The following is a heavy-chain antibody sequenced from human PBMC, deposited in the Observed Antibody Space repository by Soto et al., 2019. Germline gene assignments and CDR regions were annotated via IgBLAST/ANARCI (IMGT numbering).Heavy chain of an antibody. V-gene: IGHV3-48*03. CDR1: RFPFSNHE. Sequence: GGSLRLSCAASRFPFSNHEMNWVRQAPGKGLEWVSYISGSGFTVYYADSVRGRFTISRDNAKTSLYLQMNSLRVEDTGVYDWARRIHWRSWTEAWGPGTRVTV. CDR2: ISGSGFTV. J-gene: IGHJ5*02. CDR3: ARRIHWRSWTEA. D-gene: IGHD1-1*01.